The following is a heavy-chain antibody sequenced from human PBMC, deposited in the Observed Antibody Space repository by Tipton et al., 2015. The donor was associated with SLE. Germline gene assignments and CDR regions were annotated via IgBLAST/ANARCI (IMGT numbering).Heavy chain of an antibody. J-gene: IGHJ6*03. CDR2: ISYDGSDE. CDR3: ARDGIVGAYYYYMDV. D-gene: IGHD1-26*01. Sequence: SLRLSCAASGFTFSSYAMHWVRQAPGKGLEWLSLISYDGSDEYYADSVKGRFTISRDKSKNTLHLQMNSLRAEDTAVYYCARDGIVGAYYYYMDVWGKGTTVTVSS. CDR1: GFTFSSYA. V-gene: IGHV3-30*04.